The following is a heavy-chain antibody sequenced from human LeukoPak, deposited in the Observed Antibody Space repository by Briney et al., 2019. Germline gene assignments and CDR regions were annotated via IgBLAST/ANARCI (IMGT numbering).Heavy chain of an antibody. Sequence: ASVKVSCKASGYTFTSYYMHWVRQAPGQGLEWMGIINPSGGSTSYAQKFQGRVTMTRDMSTSTVYMELSSLRSEDTAVYYCARDTDRAMATRGNWFDPWGQGTLVTVSS. J-gene: IGHJ5*02. CDR2: INPSGGST. CDR1: GYTFTSYY. CDR3: ARDTDRAMATRGNWFDP. D-gene: IGHD5-24*01. V-gene: IGHV1-46*01.